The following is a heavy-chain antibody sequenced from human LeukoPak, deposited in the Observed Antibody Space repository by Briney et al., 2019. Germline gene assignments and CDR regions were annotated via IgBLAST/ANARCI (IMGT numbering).Heavy chain of an antibody. V-gene: IGHV3-23*01. D-gene: IGHD1-7*01. CDR3: AREAGTTFYYYYGMDV. Sequence: PGGSLRLSCAASGFPFSGYAMSWVRQAPGKGLEWVSVISGSDGSTYHADSVKGRFTISRDNAKNSLYLQMNSLRAEDTAVYYCAREAGTTFYYYYGMDVWGQGTTVTVSS. CDR2: ISGSDGST. CDR1: GFPFSGYA. J-gene: IGHJ6*02.